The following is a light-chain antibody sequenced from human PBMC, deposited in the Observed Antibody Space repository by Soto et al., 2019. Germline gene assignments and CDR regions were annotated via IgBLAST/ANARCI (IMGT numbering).Light chain of an antibody. CDR1: QSVRSN. V-gene: IGKV3-15*01. CDR3: QQYNDWPPLT. CDR2: HTS. J-gene: IGKJ4*01. Sequence: EIVMTQSPATLSVSPGERATLSCRASQSVRSNLAWYQQKPGQAPRLLIYHTSTRATGIPARFSGSGSGTEFTLTLSSLQSEDFAVYYCQQYNDWPPLTFGGGTKVEIK.